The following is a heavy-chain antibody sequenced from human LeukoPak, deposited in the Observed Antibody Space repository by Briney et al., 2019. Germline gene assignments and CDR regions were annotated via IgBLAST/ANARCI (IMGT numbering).Heavy chain of an antibody. CDR2: INHSGST. V-gene: IGHV4-34*01. CDR3: ARARSGWLFDY. J-gene: IGHJ4*02. D-gene: IGHD6-19*01. Sequence: SETLSLTCAVYGGSFSGYYWSWIRQPPGKGLEWIGEINHSGSTNYNPSLKSRVTISVDTSKNQFSLKLSSVTAAVTAVYYCARARSGWLFDYWGQGTLVTVSS. CDR1: GGSFSGYY.